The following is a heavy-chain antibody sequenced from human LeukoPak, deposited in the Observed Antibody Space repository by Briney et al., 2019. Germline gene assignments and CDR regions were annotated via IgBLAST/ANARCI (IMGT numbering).Heavy chain of an antibody. V-gene: IGHV4-4*07. CDR2: IYTSGST. D-gene: IGHD3-10*01. J-gene: IGHJ4*02. CDR1: GGSISSYY. Sequence: SETLSLTCTVSGGSISSYYWSWIRQPAGKGLEWIGRIYTSGSTNYNPSLKSRVTMSVDTSKNQFSLKLSSVTAADTAVYYCARYSKEKRSGTFDYWGQGTLVTVSS. CDR3: ARYSKEKRSGTFDY.